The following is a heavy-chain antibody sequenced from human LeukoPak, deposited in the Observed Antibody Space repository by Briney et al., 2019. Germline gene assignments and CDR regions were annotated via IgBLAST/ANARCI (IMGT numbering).Heavy chain of an antibody. V-gene: IGHV3-23*01. CDR3: AKDPGVVPAHYFDY. CDR1: GFTFSSYA. J-gene: IGHJ4*02. D-gene: IGHD2-2*01. Sequence: GGSLGLSCVASGFTFSSYAMNWVRQAPGKGLEWVSGTGSTGVSTFYADSVKGRFTVPRDNSKNTLSLQMNSLRAEDTAVYYCAKDPGVVPAHYFDYWGQGTLVTVSS. CDR2: TGSTGVST.